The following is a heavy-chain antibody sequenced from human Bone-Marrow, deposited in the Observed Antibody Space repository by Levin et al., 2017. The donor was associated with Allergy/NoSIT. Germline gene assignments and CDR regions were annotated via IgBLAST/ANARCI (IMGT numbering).Heavy chain of an antibody. CDR3: VRVDWLLNDYFGMDA. CDR2: IHSSGNT. Sequence: PGGSLRLSCAVSDYSISSGYFWGWVRQPPGKGLEWIGYIHSSGNTNYSPSLKSRVTISVDTSKNQFSLHLSSVTAADTAVYYCVRVDWLLNDYFGMDAWGRGTTVTVSS. J-gene: IGHJ6*02. CDR1: DYSISSGYF. D-gene: IGHD3/OR15-3a*01. V-gene: IGHV4-38-2*01.